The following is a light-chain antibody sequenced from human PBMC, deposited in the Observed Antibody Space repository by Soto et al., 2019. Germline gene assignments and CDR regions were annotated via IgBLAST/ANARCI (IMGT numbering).Light chain of an antibody. CDR2: SSD. CDR3: AAWDDSLNGPV. Sequence: QAVLTQTPSASGTPGQRVTISCSGSRSKIGSNTVTWYQQLPGTAHKLLMYSSDQRPSGVPDRFSGSQSGASASLAISGLQSEDEFYYYCAAWDDSLNGPVFGGGTKLTVL. CDR1: RSKIGSNT. J-gene: IGLJ2*01. V-gene: IGLV1-44*01.